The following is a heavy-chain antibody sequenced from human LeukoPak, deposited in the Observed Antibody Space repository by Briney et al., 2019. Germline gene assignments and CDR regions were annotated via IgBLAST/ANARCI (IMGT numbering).Heavy chain of an antibody. V-gene: IGHV4-39*01. D-gene: IGHD2-2*01. J-gene: IGHJ4*02. CDR1: GGSFSSYY. Sequence: PSETLSLTCAVYGGSFSSYYWGWIRQPPGKGLEWIGSIYYSGSTYYNPSLKSRVTISVDTSKNQFSLKLSSVTAADTAVYYCARPQGFQLLDFEYWGQGTLVTVSS. CDR2: IYYSGST. CDR3: ARPQGFQLLDFEY.